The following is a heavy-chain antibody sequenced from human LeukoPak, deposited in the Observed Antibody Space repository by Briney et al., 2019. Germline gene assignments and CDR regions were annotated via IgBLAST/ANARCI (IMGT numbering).Heavy chain of an antibody. V-gene: IGHV3-23*01. J-gene: IGHJ3*02. D-gene: IGHD6-6*01. CDR3: ARGKSSRHALEI. CDR2: VIDNGGFT. Sequence: GGTLRLSCAASGFTFSSYAITWVRQAPGKGLEWVSTVIDNGGFTYYADSMKGRFTSSITNSKGAIYLQMNSLRVEDTAVYYCARGKSSRHALEIWGQGTPVTVSS. CDR1: GFTFSSYA.